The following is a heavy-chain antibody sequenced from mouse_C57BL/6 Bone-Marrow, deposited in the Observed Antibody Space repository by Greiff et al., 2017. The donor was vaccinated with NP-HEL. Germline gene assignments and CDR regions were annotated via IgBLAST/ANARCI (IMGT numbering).Heavy chain of an antibody. CDR3: ARRGYYYGLDY. Sequence: VQLQQPGAELVKPGASVKLSCKASGYTFTSYWMHWVKQRPGQGLEWIGMIHPNSGSTNYNEKFKSKATLTVDKSSSTAYMQLSSLTSEDSAVYYCARRGYYYGLDYWGQGTTLTVSS. CDR1: GYTFTSYW. CDR2: IHPNSGST. V-gene: IGHV1-64*01. J-gene: IGHJ2*01. D-gene: IGHD1-1*01.